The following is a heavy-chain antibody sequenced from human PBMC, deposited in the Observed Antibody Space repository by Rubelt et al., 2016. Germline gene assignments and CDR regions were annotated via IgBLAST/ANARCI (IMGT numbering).Heavy chain of an antibody. CDR1: GYTFTSYG. Sequence: QVQLVQSGSELKKPGASVKVSCKASGYTFTSYGISWVRQAPGQGLEWMGWISAYNGNPNYAQKLQGRGTMTTDTSTSTADMELRSLRSDDTAVYYCARVISGVEYSSSWHFDYWGQGTLVTVSS. CDR3: ARVISGVEYSSSWHFDY. CDR2: ISAYNGNP. V-gene: IGHV1-18*01. J-gene: IGHJ4*02. D-gene: IGHD6-13*01.